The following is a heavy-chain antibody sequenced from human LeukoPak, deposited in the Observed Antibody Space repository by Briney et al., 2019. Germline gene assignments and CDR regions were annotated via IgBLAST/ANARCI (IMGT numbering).Heavy chain of an antibody. V-gene: IGHV1-46*01. CDR3: ARDGVGAAAGPDDYGMDV. D-gene: IGHD6-13*01. J-gene: IGHJ6*02. Sequence: GASVKVSCKASGYTFASYYMHWVRQAPGQGLEWMGIINPSGGSTSYAQKFQGRVTMTRDTSTSTVYMELSSLRSEDTAVYHCARDGVGAAAGPDDYGMDVWGQGTTVTVSS. CDR1: GYTFASYY. CDR2: INPSGGST.